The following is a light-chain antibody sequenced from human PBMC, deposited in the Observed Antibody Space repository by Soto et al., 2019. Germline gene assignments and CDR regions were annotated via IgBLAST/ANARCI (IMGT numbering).Light chain of an antibody. CDR2: GNS. Sequence: QSVLTQPPSGSGAPGQRVTISFTGGSSNIGAGYDVHWYQQLPRTAPKLLIYGNSNRPSGVPDRFSGSKSGTSASHAITGLQAEDEADYNCQYYDSSLSGVVFGGGTQLTVL. J-gene: IGLJ2*01. CDR3: QYYDSSLSGVV. V-gene: IGLV1-40*01. CDR1: SSNIGAGYD.